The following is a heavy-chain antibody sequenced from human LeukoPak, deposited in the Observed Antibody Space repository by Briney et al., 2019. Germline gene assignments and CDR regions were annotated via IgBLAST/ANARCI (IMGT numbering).Heavy chain of an antibody. Sequence: TSQTLSLTCAVSGGSISSGGYSWSWIRQPPGKGLEWIGEINHSGSTNYNPSLKSRVTISVDTSKNQFSLKLSSVTAADTAVYYCARGHGYYDFWSGRPYGMDVWGQGTTVTVSS. CDR2: INHSGST. CDR3: ARGHGYYDFWSGRPYGMDV. D-gene: IGHD3-3*01. CDR1: GGSISSGGYS. J-gene: IGHJ6*02. V-gene: IGHV4-30-2*01.